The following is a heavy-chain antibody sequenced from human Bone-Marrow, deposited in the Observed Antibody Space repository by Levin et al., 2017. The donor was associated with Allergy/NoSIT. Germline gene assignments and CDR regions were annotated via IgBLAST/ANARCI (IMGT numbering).Heavy chain of an antibody. CDR1: GFSLSTSWVG. CDR3: AHRKGFAAGSNIWFDP. J-gene: IGHJ5*02. CDR2: IYWNDDK. Sequence: KSSGPTLVKPTQTLTLTCTFSGFSLSTSWVGVGWIRQPPGKALEWLALIYWNDDKRYSPSLKSRLTITKDTSKNQVVLTMTNMDPVDTATYYCAHRKGFAAGSNIWFDPWGQGTLVTVSS. D-gene: IGHD3-10*01. V-gene: IGHV2-5*01.